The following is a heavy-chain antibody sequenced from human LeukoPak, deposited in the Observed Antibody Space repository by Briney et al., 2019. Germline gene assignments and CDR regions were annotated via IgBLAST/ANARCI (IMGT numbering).Heavy chain of an antibody. CDR2: IYYSGST. CDR3: ARLRRDCGGGSCYSASRFDP. V-gene: IGHV4-30-4*01. J-gene: IGHJ5*02. CDR1: GGSISSGDYY. D-gene: IGHD2-15*01. Sequence: SETLSLTCTVSGGSISSGDYYWSWIRQPPGKGLEWIGYIYYSGSTYYNPSLKSRVTISVDTSKNQFSLKLCSVTAADTAVYYCARLRRDCGGGSCYSASRFDPWGQGTLVTVSS.